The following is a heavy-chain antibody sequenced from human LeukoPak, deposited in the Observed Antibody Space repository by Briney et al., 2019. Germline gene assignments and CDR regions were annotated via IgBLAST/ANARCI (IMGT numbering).Heavy chain of an antibody. J-gene: IGHJ5*02. CDR3: ARGWGYRGNWFDP. V-gene: IGHV4-61*02. CDR2: IYTSGST. D-gene: IGHD5-24*01. CDR1: GGSISSGSYY. Sequence: SQTLSLTCTVSGGSISSGSYYWSWIRQPAGKGLEWIGRIYTSGSTNYNPSLKSRVTISVDTSKNQFSLKLSSVTAADTAVYYCARGWGYRGNWFDPWGQGTLVTVSS.